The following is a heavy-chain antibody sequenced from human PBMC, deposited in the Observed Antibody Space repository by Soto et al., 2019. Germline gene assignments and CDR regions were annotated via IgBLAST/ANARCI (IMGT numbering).Heavy chain of an antibody. CDR3: ARDSAPGFRPRYYYYYGMDV. CDR2: IYTSGST. V-gene: IGHV4-61*02. J-gene: IGHJ6*02. D-gene: IGHD6-6*01. Sequence: SETLSLTCTVSGGSISSGDYYWSWIRQPPGKGLEWIGRIYTSGSTNYNPSLKSRVTMSVDTSKNQFSLKLSSVTAADTAVYYCARDSAPGFRPRYYYYYGMDVWGQGTTVTVSS. CDR1: GGSISSGDYY.